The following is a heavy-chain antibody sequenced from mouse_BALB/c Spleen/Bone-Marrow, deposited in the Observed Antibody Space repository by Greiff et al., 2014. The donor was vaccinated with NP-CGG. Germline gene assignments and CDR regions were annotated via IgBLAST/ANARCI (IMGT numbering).Heavy chain of an antibody. Sequence: QVQLQQPGAELVKPGASVKLSCKASGYTFTSYWMHWVKQRPGQGLEWIGEINPSNGRTNCNEKFKSKATLTVDKSSSTAYMQLSSLTSEDSAVYYCARYATATYWFAYWGQGTLVTVSA. CDR3: ARYATATYWFAY. J-gene: IGHJ3*01. V-gene: IGHV1S81*02. D-gene: IGHD1-2*01. CDR2: INPSNGRT. CDR1: GYTFTSYW.